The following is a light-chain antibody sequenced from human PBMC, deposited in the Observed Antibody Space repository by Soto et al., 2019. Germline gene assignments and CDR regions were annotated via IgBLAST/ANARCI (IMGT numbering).Light chain of an antibody. CDR1: QSVSSSY. CDR2: GAS. V-gene: IGKV3-20*01. CDR3: QQSYSTLSIT. J-gene: IGKJ5*01. Sequence: EIVLTQSPGTLSLSPGERATLSCRASQSVSSSYLARYQQKPGQAPRLLIYGASSRATGIPDRFSGSGSGTDFTLTISRLEPEDFATYYCQQSYSTLSITFGQGTRLEIK.